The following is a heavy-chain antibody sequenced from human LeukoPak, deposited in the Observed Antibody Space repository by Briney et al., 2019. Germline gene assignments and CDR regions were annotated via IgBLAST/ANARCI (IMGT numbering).Heavy chain of an antibody. D-gene: IGHD6-13*01. J-gene: IGHJ4*02. V-gene: IGHV3-33*01. CDR3: ARDRAAADLDY. Sequence: GGSLRLSCAASGFTFSSYGMHWVRQAPGKGLEWVAVIWYDGSNRFYADSVKGRFTISRDNSKNTLYLQMNSLRAEDTAVYYCARDRAAADLDYWGQGTLVTVSS. CDR2: IWYDGSNR. CDR1: GFTFSSYG.